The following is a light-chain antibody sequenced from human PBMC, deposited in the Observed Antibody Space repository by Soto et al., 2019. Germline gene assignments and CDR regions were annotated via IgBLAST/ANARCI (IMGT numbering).Light chain of an antibody. V-gene: IGKV3-15*01. CDR1: LSVSSN. CDR3: QQYNNWPLT. J-gene: IGKJ5*01. CDR2: GAF. Sequence: EKVMTQSPATLSVSPGERVTLSCRASLSVSSNLAWYQQKPGQAPRLLIYGAFTRATGIPARFSGSGSGTEFTLTISSLQSEDFAVYYCQQYNNWPLTFGQGTRLEIK.